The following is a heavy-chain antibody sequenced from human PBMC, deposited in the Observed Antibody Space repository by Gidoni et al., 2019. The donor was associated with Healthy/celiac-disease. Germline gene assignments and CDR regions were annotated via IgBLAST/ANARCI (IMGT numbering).Heavy chain of an antibody. Sequence: NPSLKSRVTISVDTSKNQFSLKLSSVTAADTAVYYCARRHFYDFWSGSPFDIWGQGTMVTVSS. CDR3: ARRHFYDFWSGSPFDI. J-gene: IGHJ3*02. V-gene: IGHV4-39*01. D-gene: IGHD3-3*01.